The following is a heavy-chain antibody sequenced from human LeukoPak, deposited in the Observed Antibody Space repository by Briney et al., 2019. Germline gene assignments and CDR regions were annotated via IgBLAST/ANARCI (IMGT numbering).Heavy chain of an antibody. CDR2: VWHDGVTV. Sequence: GGSLRLSCAASGFSVRGYGMHWVRQAPGKGLEWLAVVWHDGVTVYYAESLRGRFTISGDVSQNTVFLQMDSLTVEDTALYFCAGADSYGWYNYWGQGTLVTVSS. CDR1: GFSVRGYG. J-gene: IGHJ4*02. V-gene: IGHV3-33*03. D-gene: IGHD6-19*01. CDR3: AGADSYGWYNY.